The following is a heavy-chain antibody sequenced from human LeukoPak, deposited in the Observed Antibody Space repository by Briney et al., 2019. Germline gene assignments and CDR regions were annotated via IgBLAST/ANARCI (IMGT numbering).Heavy chain of an antibody. CDR1: GYTFTSYG. Sequence: ASVKVSCKASGYTFTSYGFNWVRQAPGQGLEWMGWISAYNGNTNSAQKFQGTVSMTTDTSTSTTYMELRSLRSDDTAVYYCARGGYYGSGNDFRFDPWGQGTLVTVSS. D-gene: IGHD3-10*01. V-gene: IGHV1-18*01. CDR2: ISAYNGNT. J-gene: IGHJ5*02. CDR3: ARGGYYGSGNDFRFDP.